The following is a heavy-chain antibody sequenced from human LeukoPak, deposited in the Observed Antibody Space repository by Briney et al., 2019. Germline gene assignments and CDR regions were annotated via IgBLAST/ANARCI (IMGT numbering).Heavy chain of an antibody. CDR2: MSYDGSNE. V-gene: IGHV3-30*04. J-gene: IGHJ4*02. CDR1: GFTFSTYA. Sequence: GGSLRLSCAASGFTFSTYAMHWVRQAPGKGLEWVAAMSYDGSNEHYADSVKGRFTISRDNSKNTLYLQMNSLRAEDTAVYYCARDPYCSSTSCYVFDYWGQGTLVTVSS. D-gene: IGHD2-2*01. CDR3: ARDPYCSSTSCYVFDY.